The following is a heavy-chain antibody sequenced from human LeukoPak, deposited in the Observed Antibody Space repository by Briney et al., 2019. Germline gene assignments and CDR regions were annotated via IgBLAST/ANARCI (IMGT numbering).Heavy chain of an antibody. CDR1: GFPFSSYW. V-gene: IGHV3-7*01. CDR2: IKEDGGEK. J-gene: IGHJ4*02. CDR3: ATDPLPSCSSTRCDEEGFDY. D-gene: IGHD2-2*01. Sequence: GGPLRLSCAACGFPFSSYWRSGVRQAPGRGGEWGANIKEDGGEKYYVASVKGRFTISSDNAKNALYLQIRRLRAQDAAFYYCATDPLPSCSSTRCDEEGFDYWGQGTLVTVSS.